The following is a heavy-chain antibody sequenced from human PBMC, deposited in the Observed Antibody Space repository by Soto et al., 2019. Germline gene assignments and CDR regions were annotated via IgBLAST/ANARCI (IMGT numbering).Heavy chain of an antibody. CDR3: ATFWSGYGPFNWFDP. J-gene: IGHJ5*02. CDR2: IRGNGGTT. V-gene: IGHV3-23*01. D-gene: IGHD3-3*01. CDR1: GFTFSNYA. Sequence: GGSLRLSCAASGFTFSNYAMSWVRQAPGKGLEWVSAIRGNGGTTYYADSVKGRFTISRDNSKNTLYLQMNSLRAEDTAVYYCATFWSGYGPFNWFDPWGQGTLVTVSS.